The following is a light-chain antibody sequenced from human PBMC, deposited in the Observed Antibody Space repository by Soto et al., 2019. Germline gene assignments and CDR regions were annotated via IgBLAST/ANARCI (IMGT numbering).Light chain of an antibody. CDR3: QRYDSFRT. CDR1: QSVRSNF. Sequence: EIGLTQSPGTLSLSPWERATLSCRASQSVRSNFLAWYQQKPGQAPRLLIYGASNRATGIPDRFSGSGSGTDFTLTITRLEPEGFAMYYCQRYDSFRTFGQGTKVDIK. V-gene: IGKV3-20*01. CDR2: GAS. J-gene: IGKJ1*01.